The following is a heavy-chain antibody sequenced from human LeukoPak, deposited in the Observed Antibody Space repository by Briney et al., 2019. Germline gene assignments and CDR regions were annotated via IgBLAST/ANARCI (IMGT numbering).Heavy chain of an antibody. CDR2: INQSGVT. V-gene: IGHV4-34*01. Sequence: SETLSLTCGVFGGSFSGYYWNWVRQTPGKGLEWIGEINQSGVTNYNPSLKSRVTMSVDTSKNQFSLKLSSVTAADTAVYYCARVEYSSGWYGQYYFDYWGQGTLVTVSS. J-gene: IGHJ4*02. D-gene: IGHD6-19*01. CDR1: GGSFSGYY. CDR3: ARVEYSSGWYGQYYFDY.